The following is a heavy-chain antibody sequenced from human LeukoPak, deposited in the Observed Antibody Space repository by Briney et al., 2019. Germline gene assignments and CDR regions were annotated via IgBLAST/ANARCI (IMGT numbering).Heavy chain of an antibody. J-gene: IGHJ4*02. CDR1: GYTFTGYY. D-gene: IGHD2-21*02. CDR3: ARYNYCGGDCYHLDY. V-gene: IGHV1-2*02. Sequence: ASVKASCKASGYTFTGYYMPWVRQSPGHELEWMGWIDLNSGGTKYAQKFQGRVTMTRDTSISTAYMELSRLRSDDTAVYYCARYNYCGGDCYHLDYWGQGTLVTVSS. CDR2: IDLNSGGT.